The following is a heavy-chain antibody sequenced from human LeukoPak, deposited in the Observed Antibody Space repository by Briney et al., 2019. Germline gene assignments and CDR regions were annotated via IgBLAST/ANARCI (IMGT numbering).Heavy chain of an antibody. CDR1: GFTFSTCV. J-gene: IGHJ5*02. Sequence: PGGSLRLSCAASGFTFSTCVMLWVRQAPGMGLEYVSSIYPNGKTSYYANSVKGRFTISRDNSNNMVYLQMGSLTTEDMAVYYCAAQTTLTGAYDPWGQGTLVTVSS. CDR3: AAQTTLTGAYDP. CDR2: IYPNGKTS. V-gene: IGHV3-64*01. D-gene: IGHD1-20*01.